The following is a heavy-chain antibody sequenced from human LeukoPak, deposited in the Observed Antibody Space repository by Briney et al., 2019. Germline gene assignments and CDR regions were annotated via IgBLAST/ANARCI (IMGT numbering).Heavy chain of an antibody. J-gene: IGHJ3*02. Sequence: GRSLRLSCAASGFTFSSYGMHWVRQAPGKGLEWVVVIWYDGSNKYYADSVKGRFTISRDNSKNTLYPQMNSLRAEDTAVYYCARDVTISNWNYVGDAFDIWGQGAMVTVSS. CDR1: GFTFSSYG. V-gene: IGHV3-33*01. CDR2: IWYDGSNK. D-gene: IGHD1-7*01. CDR3: ARDVTISNWNYVGDAFDI.